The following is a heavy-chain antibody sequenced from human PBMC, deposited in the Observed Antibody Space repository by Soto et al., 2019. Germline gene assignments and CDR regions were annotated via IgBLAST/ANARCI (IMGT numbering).Heavy chain of an antibody. J-gene: IGHJ6*02. CDR1: GFTFSDYA. CDR2: ISYDGSNE. D-gene: IGHD2-2*01. V-gene: IGHV3-30-3*01. CDR3: AREPLSITTTFYGMDV. Sequence: PGGALRLSGSASGFTFSDYAMHWVRQAPGKGLEWVALISYDGSNEYYADSVKGRFTISRDNSKDTLYLQVSSLKAEDTAVYYCAREPLSITTTFYGMDVWGQGTTVTVSS.